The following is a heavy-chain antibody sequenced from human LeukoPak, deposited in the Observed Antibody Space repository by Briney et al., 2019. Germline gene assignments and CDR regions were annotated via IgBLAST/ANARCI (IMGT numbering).Heavy chain of an antibody. D-gene: IGHD1-26*01. Sequence: TGGSLRLSCAASGFTFSGYDLHWVRQPTGKGLEWVSGIGTAGDTYYLGSVKGRFTISRDNSKNTLYLQMNSLRAEDTAVYYCARADYSGSSIDYWGQGTLVTVSS. J-gene: IGHJ4*02. CDR3: ARADYSGSSIDY. CDR2: IGTAGDT. CDR1: GFTFSGYD. V-gene: IGHV3-13*01.